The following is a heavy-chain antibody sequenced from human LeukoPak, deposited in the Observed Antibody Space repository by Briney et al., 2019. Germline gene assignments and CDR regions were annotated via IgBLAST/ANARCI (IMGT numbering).Heavy chain of an antibody. CDR1: GYTFTGYY. D-gene: IGHD3-22*01. Sequence: ASVKVSCTASGYTFTGYYMHWVRQAPGQGLEWMGWINPNSGGTNYAQKFQGRVTMTRDTSISTAYMELSRLRSDDTAVYYCARVHYYDSSGYYYVDYFDYWGQGTLVTVSS. CDR2: INPNSGGT. CDR3: ARVHYYDSSGYYYVDYFDY. J-gene: IGHJ4*02. V-gene: IGHV1-2*02.